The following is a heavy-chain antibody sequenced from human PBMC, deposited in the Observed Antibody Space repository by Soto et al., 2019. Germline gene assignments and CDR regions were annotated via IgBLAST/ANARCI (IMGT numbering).Heavy chain of an antibody. CDR2: ISWDGGSI. CDR1: GFKFDDYM. J-gene: IGHJ5*01. CDR3: AKEGNGGSSLDS. Sequence: GGSLRLSCEASGFKFDDYMMHWVRQAPGKGLEWISLISWDGGSIDYADSIKGRFTVSRANSKTSLYLHMHSLTSDDSALYFCAKEGNGGSSLDSWGQGTLVTVSS. D-gene: IGHD2-15*01. V-gene: IGHV3-43*01.